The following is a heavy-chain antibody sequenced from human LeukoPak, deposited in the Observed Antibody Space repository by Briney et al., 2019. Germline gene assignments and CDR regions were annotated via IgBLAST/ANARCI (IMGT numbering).Heavy chain of an antibody. D-gene: IGHD3-22*01. CDR2: ISYDGSNK. Sequence: GRSLRLSCAASGFTFSNYGMHWVRQAPGKGLEWVAVISYDGSNKYYADSVKGRFTISRDISKNTLYLQMNSLRVEDTAVYYCAKDIPDYYESSGCSPYWGQGTLVTVSS. CDR1: GFTFSNYG. V-gene: IGHV3-30*18. CDR3: AKDIPDYYESSGCSPY. J-gene: IGHJ4*02.